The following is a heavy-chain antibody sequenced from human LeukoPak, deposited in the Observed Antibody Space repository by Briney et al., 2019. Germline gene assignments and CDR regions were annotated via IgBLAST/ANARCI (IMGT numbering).Heavy chain of an antibody. V-gene: IGHV4-39*01. CDR3: ARLGVIAAGPQDY. J-gene: IGHJ4*02. Sequence: SETLSLTCTVSGGSISSSSYYWGWIRQPPGRGLEWIGSIYYSGSTYYNPSLKSRVTISVDTSKNQFSLKLSSVTAADTAAYYCARLGVIAAGPQDYWGQGTLVTVSS. D-gene: IGHD2-21*01. CDR1: GGSISSSSYY. CDR2: IYYSGST.